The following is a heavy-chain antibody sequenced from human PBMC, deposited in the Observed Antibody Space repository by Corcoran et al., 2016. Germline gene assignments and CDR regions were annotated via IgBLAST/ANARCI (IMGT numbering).Heavy chain of an antibody. D-gene: IGHD5-18*01. V-gene: IGHV3-15*01. CDR3: TTGALDTAMVNYYYYGMDV. CDR1: GFTFSNAW. J-gene: IGHJ6*02. Sequence: EVQLVESGGGLVKPGGSLRLSCAASGFTFSNAWMSWVRQAPGKGLEWVGRIKSKTDGGTTDYAAPVKGRFTISRDDSKNTLYLQMNSLKPEDTAVYYRTTGALDTAMVNYYYYGMDVWGQGTTVTVSS. CDR2: IKSKTDGGTT.